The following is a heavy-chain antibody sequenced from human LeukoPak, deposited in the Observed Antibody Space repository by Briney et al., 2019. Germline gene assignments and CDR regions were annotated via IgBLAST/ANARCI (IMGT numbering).Heavy chain of an antibody. CDR3: ARAPYSSGRNYYFDS. Sequence: GGSLRLSCAASGFTFNYYWMHWVRQAPGKGLVWVSHINHDGSSTIYADSVKGRFTISRDNAKNTLYLQMNSLRAEDTAVYYCARAPYSSGRNYYFDSWGQGTLVTVSS. J-gene: IGHJ4*02. CDR1: GFTFNYYW. D-gene: IGHD3-22*01. V-gene: IGHV3-74*01. CDR2: INHDGSST.